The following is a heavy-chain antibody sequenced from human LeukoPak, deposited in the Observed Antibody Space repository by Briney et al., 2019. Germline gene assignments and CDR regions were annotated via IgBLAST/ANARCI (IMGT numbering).Heavy chain of an antibody. Sequence: ETLSLTCTVSGGFISSYYWSWVRQAPGKGLEWVANIKQDGSEKYYVDSVKGRFTISRDNAKNSLYLQMNSLKTEDTAVYYCARTSMVRGPSWGQGTLVTVSS. J-gene: IGHJ5*02. D-gene: IGHD3-10*01. CDR3: ARTSMVRGPS. CDR2: IKQDGSEK. CDR1: GGFISSYY. V-gene: IGHV3-7*03.